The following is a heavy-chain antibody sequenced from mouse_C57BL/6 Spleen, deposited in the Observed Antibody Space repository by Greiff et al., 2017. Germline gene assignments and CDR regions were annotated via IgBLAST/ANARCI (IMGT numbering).Heavy chain of an antibody. D-gene: IGHD1-1*01. CDR2: ISSGSSTI. CDR3: ARPITTGVAGGAMGY. V-gene: IGHV5-17*01. Sequence: EVQLVESGGGLVKPGGSLKFSCAASGFTFSDYGMHWVRQAPEKGLEWVAYISSGSSTIYYADTVKGRYTISRDKAKNTLFLQITSLRSEDTAMYYCARPITTGVAGGAMGYWGQGTSVTVSS. J-gene: IGHJ4*01. CDR1: GFTFSDYG.